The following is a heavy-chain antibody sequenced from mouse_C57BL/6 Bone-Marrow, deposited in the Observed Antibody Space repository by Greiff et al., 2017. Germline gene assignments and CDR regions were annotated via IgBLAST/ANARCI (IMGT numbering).Heavy chain of an antibody. CDR1: GYTFTSYG. Sequence: QVQLQQSGAELARPGASVKLSCKASGYTFTSYGISWVKQRTGQGLEWIGEIYPRSGNTYYNEKFKGKATLTADKSSSTAYMELRSLTSEDSAVYFFARDGPGGAYWGQGTLVTVSA. V-gene: IGHV1-81*01. CDR3: ARDGPGGAY. J-gene: IGHJ3*01. D-gene: IGHD1-2*01. CDR2: IYPRSGNT.